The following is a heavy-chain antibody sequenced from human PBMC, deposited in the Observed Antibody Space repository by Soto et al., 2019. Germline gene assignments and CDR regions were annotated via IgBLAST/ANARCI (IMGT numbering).Heavy chain of an antibody. V-gene: IGHV4-4*02. J-gene: IGHJ5*02. CDR2: IYHSGST. CDR1: GGSIDGEDV. Sequence: SETLCLTCSVSGGSIDGEDVWVWVRQPPGKGLEWIGEIYHSGSTNYNPSLKSRVTIFVDTSKNQFSLKLTSVTAADTALYYCARDYFDSSDYTTNWFDPWGQGTLVTVSS. CDR3: ARDYFDSSDYTTNWFDP. D-gene: IGHD3-22*01.